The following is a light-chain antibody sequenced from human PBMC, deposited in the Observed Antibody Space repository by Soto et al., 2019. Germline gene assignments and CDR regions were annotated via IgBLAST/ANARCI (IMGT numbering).Light chain of an antibody. Sequence: EIVMTQSPVILSVSPGERATLSCRASQSVGTNLAWYQQKPGQAPRLLISGAATRATGIPARFSGRGSGTEGTLTVSSLQSEDLAVYYGKQYNNWPRTFGQGTRVDIK. CDR1: QSVGTN. CDR3: KQYNNWPRT. CDR2: GAA. J-gene: IGKJ1*01. V-gene: IGKV3-15*01.